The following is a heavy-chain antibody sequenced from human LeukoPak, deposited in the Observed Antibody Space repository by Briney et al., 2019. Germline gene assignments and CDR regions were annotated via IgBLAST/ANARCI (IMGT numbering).Heavy chain of an antibody. CDR2: IYSGGST. Sequence: GGSLRLSCAASGFTFNNYAMSWVRQAPGKGLEWVSVIYSGGSTYYADSVKGRFTISRDNSKNTLYLQMNSLRAEDTAVYYCARESPRYYYGMDVWGQGTTVTVSS. CDR1: GFTFNNYA. CDR3: ARESPRYYYGMDV. J-gene: IGHJ6*02. V-gene: IGHV3-53*01.